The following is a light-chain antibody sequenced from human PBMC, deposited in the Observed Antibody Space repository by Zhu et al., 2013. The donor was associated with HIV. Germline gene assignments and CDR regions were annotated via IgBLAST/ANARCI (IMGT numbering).Light chain of an antibody. CDR1: QSVLYSSNNKNY. CDR2: WAS. V-gene: IGKV4-1*01. J-gene: IGKJ2*04. CDR3: QQYYSTLCS. Sequence: DIVMTQSPDSLAVSLGERASINCKSSQSVLYSSNNKNYLAWYQQKPGQPPKLLIYWASTRESGVPDRFSGGGSGTDFTLTISSLQAEDVAVYYCQQYYSTLCSFGLGDQAGDQT.